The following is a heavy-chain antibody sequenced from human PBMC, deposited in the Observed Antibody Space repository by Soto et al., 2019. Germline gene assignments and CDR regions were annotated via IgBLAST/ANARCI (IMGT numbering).Heavy chain of an antibody. CDR3: ARGSRYPWFDP. V-gene: IGHV4-34*01. D-gene: IGHD1-26*01. Sequence: QVQLQQWGAGLLKPSETLSLICAVYGGSFSGYYWSCIRQPPGKGLEWIGEINHSGSTTYNPSLKRRVTISVDTSKNQFSLKLSSVTAADTAVYYCARGSRYPWFDPWGQGTLVTVSP. CDR1: GGSFSGYY. CDR2: INHSGST. J-gene: IGHJ5*02.